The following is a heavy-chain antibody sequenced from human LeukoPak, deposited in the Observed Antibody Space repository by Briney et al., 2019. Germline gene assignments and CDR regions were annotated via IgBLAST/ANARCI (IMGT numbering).Heavy chain of an antibody. J-gene: IGHJ4*02. Sequence: GGSLRLSCAASGFTFSGCWMSWVRQAPGKGLQWVANIKQDGSGKYYVDSVKGRFTISRDNAKNSLYLQMNSLRAEDTAVYYCARIVDGYAFDYWGQGTLVTVSS. CDR3: ARIVDGYAFDY. CDR2: IKQDGSGK. D-gene: IGHD5-24*01. CDR1: GFTFSGCW. V-gene: IGHV3-7*01.